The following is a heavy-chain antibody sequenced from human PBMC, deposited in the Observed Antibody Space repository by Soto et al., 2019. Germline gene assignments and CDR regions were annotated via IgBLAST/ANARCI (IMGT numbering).Heavy chain of an antibody. CDR1: VGSSSSGGYY. Sequence: TLSLTCTVSVGSSSSGGYYWIWIRQHPGKGLEWIGYIYYSGSTYYNPSLKSRVTISVDTSKNQFSLKLSSVTAADTAVYYCARDLRVSRYGTNWFDPWGQGTLVTVSS. V-gene: IGHV4-31*03. J-gene: IGHJ5*02. D-gene: IGHD5-18*01. CDR3: ARDLRVSRYGTNWFDP. CDR2: IYYSGST.